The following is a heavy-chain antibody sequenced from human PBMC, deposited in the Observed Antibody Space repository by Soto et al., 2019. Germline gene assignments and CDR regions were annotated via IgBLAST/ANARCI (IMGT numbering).Heavy chain of an antibody. D-gene: IGHD6-19*01. V-gene: IGHV6-1*01. Sequence: SQILSLTCAISGDSVSSNSAAWNWIRQSPSRGLEWLGRTYYRSKWYNDYAVSVKSRITINPDTSKNQFSLQLNSVTPEDTAVYYCARTTFPSGCPTVDYWGQGTLVTVSS. CDR2: TYYRSKWYN. CDR1: GDSVSSNSAA. J-gene: IGHJ4*02. CDR3: ARTTFPSGCPTVDY.